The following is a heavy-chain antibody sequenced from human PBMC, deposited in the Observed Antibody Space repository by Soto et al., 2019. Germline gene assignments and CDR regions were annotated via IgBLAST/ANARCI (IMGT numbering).Heavy chain of an antibody. CDR3: ARNADPDPRRHYHMDV. J-gene: IGHJ6*03. V-gene: IGHV1-18*01. Sequence: ASVKVSCKASGYTFTKYGISWARQAPGQGLEWMGWISVYNGNTKYAQNLQGRVTMTTDTSTSTAYMELRSLRSDDTAVYYCARNADPDPRRHYHMDVWGKGTTVTVSS. CDR1: GYTFTKYG. CDR2: ISVYNGNT.